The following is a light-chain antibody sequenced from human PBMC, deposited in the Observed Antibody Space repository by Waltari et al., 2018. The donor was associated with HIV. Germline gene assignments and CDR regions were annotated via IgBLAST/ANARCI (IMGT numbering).Light chain of an antibody. V-gene: IGKV3-15*01. J-gene: IGKJ1*01. CDR1: QSLNNK. CDR2: GAS. Sequence: EIVVTQSPATVSVSPGERVTLSCRVSQSLNNKIAWYQQKPGQPPRLLIYGASTRATGISARFSGSGSEADFTLTISSRQSEDVAVYYCQQYYNRPETFGPGTKVE. CDR3: QQYYNRPET.